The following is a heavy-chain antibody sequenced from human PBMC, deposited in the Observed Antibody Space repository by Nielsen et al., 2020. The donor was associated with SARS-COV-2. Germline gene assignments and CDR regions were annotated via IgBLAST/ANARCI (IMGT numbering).Heavy chain of an antibody. Sequence: ASVKVSCKASGYTFTSYDINWVRQATGQGLEWMGWMNPKSGYTAYAQQFQGRVTMTRNTSRSTAYLELSRLRSDDTAMYYCARGLAIGATPLNPWGQGTLVTVSS. CDR3: ARGLAIGATPLNP. D-gene: IGHD2-15*01. V-gene: IGHV1-8*01. CDR2: MNPKSGYT. J-gene: IGHJ5*02. CDR1: GYTFTSYD.